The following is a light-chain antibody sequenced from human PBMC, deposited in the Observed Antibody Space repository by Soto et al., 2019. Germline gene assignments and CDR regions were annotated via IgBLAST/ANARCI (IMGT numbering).Light chain of an antibody. CDR1: QSVSSSY. CDR3: QEYGSSPPIT. CDR2: GAS. J-gene: IGKJ5*01. V-gene: IGKV3-20*01. Sequence: EIVLTQSPGTLSLSPGERATLSCRASQSVSSSYLAWYQQKPGQAPRLLIYGASSRATGIPDRFSGSGSGTASARTISTPEPEDFAVYSGQEYGSSPPITFGQGTRLGVK.